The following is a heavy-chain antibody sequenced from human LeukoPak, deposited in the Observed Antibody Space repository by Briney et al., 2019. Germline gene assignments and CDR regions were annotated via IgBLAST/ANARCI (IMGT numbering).Heavy chain of an antibody. D-gene: IGHD3-10*01. CDR3: AKALHGSGLNLFDY. CDR2: IRYDGSNK. Sequence: GGSLRLSCAASGFTFSSYGMHWVRQAPGKGLEWVAFIRYDGSNKYYADSVKGRFTISRDNSKNTLYLQMNSLRAEDTAVYYCAKALHGSGLNLFDYWGRGTLVTVSS. J-gene: IGHJ4*02. CDR1: GFTFSSYG. V-gene: IGHV3-30*02.